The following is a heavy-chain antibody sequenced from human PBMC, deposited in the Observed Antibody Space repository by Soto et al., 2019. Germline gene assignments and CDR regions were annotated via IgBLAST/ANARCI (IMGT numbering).Heavy chain of an antibody. CDR3: AKGGSPDS. Sequence: GGSLRLSCTVSGFKFSNSGMSWVRQAPGQGLEWVSGISASGGSTYYADSVKGRFTISRDNSNSKNTLYLQMDSLRVEDTAVYYCAKGGSPDSWGQGTLVTVSS. J-gene: IGHJ5*01. CDR1: GFKFSNSG. V-gene: IGHV3-23*01. CDR2: ISASGGST. D-gene: IGHD1-26*01.